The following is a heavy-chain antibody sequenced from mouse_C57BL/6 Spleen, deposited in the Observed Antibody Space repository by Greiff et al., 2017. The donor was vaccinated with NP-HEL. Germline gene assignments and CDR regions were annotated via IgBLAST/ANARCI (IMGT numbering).Heavy chain of an antibody. Sequence: QVQLQQSGAELVKPGASVKLSCKASGYTFTEYTIHWVKQRSGQGLEWIGWFYPGSGSIKYNEKFKDKATLTADKSSSTVYMELSRLTSEDSAVYFCARHEDRGDYYYGSSHAMDYWGQGTSVTVSS. CDR2: FYPGSGSI. D-gene: IGHD1-1*01. CDR3: ARHEDRGDYYYGSSHAMDY. V-gene: IGHV1-62-2*01. CDR1: GYTFTEYT. J-gene: IGHJ4*01.